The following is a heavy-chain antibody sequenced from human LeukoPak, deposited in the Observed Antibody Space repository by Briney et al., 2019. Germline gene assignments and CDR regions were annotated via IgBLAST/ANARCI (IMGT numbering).Heavy chain of an antibody. CDR3: ARDFMDDYAFDI. V-gene: IGHV3-23*01. Sequence: PWGSLRLSCAASGFTFSSYAMSWVRQAPGKGLECVSAISGSGGSTYYADSVKGRFTISRDNSKSTLYLQMNSLRAEDTAVYYCARDFMDDYAFDIWGQGTMVTVSS. CDR2: ISGSGGST. CDR1: GFTFSSYA. J-gene: IGHJ3*02. D-gene: IGHD3/OR15-3a*01.